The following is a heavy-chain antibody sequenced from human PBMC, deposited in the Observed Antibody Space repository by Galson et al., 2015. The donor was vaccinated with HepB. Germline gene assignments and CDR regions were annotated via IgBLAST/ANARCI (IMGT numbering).Heavy chain of an antibody. D-gene: IGHD3-22*01. Sequence: ETLSLTCTVSGGSISSYYWSWIRQPPGKGLEWIGYIYYSGSTNYNPSLKSRVTISVDTSKNQFSLKLSSVTAADTAVYYCAREPNYYDSSGDAFDIWGQGTMVTVSS. V-gene: IGHV4-59*01. CDR3: AREPNYYDSSGDAFDI. CDR2: IYYSGST. CDR1: GGSISSYY. J-gene: IGHJ3*02.